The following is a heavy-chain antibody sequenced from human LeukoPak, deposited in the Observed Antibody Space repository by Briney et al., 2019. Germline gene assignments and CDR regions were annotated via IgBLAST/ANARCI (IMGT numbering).Heavy chain of an antibody. Sequence: GGPRHISGKGSGSPFTSYWIGWARQLPGKGLEWMGIIYPGDSETRNSPSFQGQVTISADNSISTAYLQWSSLKASDTAMYYCARGIAAAGFFDYWGQGTLVTVSS. CDR1: GSPFTSYW. J-gene: IGHJ4*02. D-gene: IGHD6-13*01. CDR3: ARGIAAAGFFDY. V-gene: IGHV5-51*01. CDR2: IYPGDSET.